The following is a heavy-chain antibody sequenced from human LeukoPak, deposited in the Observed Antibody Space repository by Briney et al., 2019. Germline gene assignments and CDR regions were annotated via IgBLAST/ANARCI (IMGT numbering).Heavy chain of an antibody. J-gene: IGHJ4*02. CDR3: ARDWDSSNWSV. CDR1: GFTFSSYA. Sequence: PGGSLRLSCAASGFTFSSYAMHWVRQAPGKGLEWVSFIGSSSSIIYYADSVKGRFTISRDNAKNSLFLQMNSLRVEDTAVYYCARDWDSSNWSVWGQGTLVTVSS. D-gene: IGHD6-13*01. V-gene: IGHV3-48*01. CDR2: IGSSSSII.